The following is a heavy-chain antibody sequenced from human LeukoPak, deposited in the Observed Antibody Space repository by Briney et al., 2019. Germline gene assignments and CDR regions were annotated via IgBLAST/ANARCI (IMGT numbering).Heavy chain of an antibody. CDR1: GYTFTSYY. V-gene: IGHV1-46*01. CDR3: AREPPGRGMDV. Sequence: ASAKVSCKASGYTFTSYYMHWVRQAPGQGLEWMGIINPSGGSTSYAQKFQGRVTMTRDTSTSTVYMELSSLRSEDTAVYYCAREPPGRGMDVWGQGTTVTVSS. J-gene: IGHJ6*02. CDR2: INPSGGST.